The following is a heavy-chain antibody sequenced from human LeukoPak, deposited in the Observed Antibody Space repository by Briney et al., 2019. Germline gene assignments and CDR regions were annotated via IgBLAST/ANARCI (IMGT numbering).Heavy chain of an antibody. J-gene: IGHJ6*03. D-gene: IGHD2-2*01. CDR1: GFTFSSYS. Sequence: GGSLRLSCAASGFTFSSYSMNWVRQAPGKGLEWVSSINSSSSYIYYADSVKGRFTISRDNAKNSLYLQMNSLRAEDTAVYYCARGEYPAGFYYYYYMDVWAKGPRSPSP. V-gene: IGHV3-21*01. CDR2: INSSSSYI. CDR3: ARGEYPAGFYYYYYMDV.